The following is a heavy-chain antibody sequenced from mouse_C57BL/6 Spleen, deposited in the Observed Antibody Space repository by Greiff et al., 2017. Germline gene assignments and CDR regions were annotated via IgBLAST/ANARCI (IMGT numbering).Heavy chain of an antibody. CDR1: GYTFTSYG. CDR2: IYPRSGNT. CDR3: ARCDVYDVGAMDY. Sequence: QVQLQQSGAELARPGASVKLSCKASGYTFTSYGISWVKQRTGQGLEWIGEIYPRSGNTYYNEKFKGKATLTADKSSSTAYMELRSLTSEDSAVYFCARCDVYDVGAMDYWGKGTTVTVSS. V-gene: IGHV1-81*01. D-gene: IGHD2-2*01. J-gene: IGHJ4*01.